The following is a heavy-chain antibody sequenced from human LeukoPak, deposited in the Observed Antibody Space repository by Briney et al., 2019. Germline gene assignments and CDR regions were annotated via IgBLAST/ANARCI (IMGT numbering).Heavy chain of an antibody. CDR2: INNNCQAK. J-gene: IGHJ4*02. Sequence: GASVKVSCKASGSTFTGYYIHWVRQAPGPGLESMGCINNNCQAKNEARKFQGKVTMNRDTSISTAYLELSRRRSDDTVVYYCARWRGGDPYHYWGEGTLVTVST. CDR3: ARWRGGDPYHY. V-gene: IGHV1-2*02. D-gene: IGHD2-21*02. CDR1: GSTFTGYY.